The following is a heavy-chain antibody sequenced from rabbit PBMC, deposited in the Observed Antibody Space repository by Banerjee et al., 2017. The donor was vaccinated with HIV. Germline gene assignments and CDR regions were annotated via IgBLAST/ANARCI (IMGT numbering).Heavy chain of an antibody. CDR2: IYTGSSGNT. D-gene: IGHD6-1*01. CDR3: ARAYVGWVDYGLGYFNL. CDR1: GFSFSNKYV. Sequence: QEQLEESGGDLVKPEGSLTLTCTASGFSFSNKYVMCWVRQAPGKGLEWIGCIYTGSSGNTVYATRAKGRFTISKTPSTTVTLQMTSLTAADTATYFCARAYVGWVDYGLGYFNLWGPGTLVTVS. V-gene: IGHV1S45*01. J-gene: IGHJ4*01.